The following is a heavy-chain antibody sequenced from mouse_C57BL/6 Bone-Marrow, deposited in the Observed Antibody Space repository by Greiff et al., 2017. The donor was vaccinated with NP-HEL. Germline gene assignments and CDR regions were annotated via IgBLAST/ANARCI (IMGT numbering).Heavy chain of an antibody. CDR3: ARSIITTVVNYYFDY. J-gene: IGHJ2*01. Sequence: VQLQQPGAELVKPGASVKLSCKASGYTFTSYWMHWVKQRPGRGLEWIGRIDPNCGGTKYNEKFKSKATLTVDKPSSTAYMQLSSLTSEDSAVYYCARSIITTVVNYYFDYWGQGTTLTVSS. CDR2: IDPNCGGT. D-gene: IGHD1-1*01. V-gene: IGHV1-72*01. CDR1: GYTFTSYW.